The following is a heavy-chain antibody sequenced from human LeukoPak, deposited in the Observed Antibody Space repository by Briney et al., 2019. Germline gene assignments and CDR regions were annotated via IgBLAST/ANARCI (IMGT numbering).Heavy chain of an antibody. CDR2: IIPVLNIT. Sequence: SVKVSCKTSGGTFSSSAITWVRQAPGQGLEWMGRIIPVLNITTYAQKFQGRVTIAADTSTSTVYMELSSLRSEETAVYYCAKDQGLTAPPPYGLDVWGQGTTVTVTS. V-gene: IGHV1-69*04. CDR1: GGTFSSSA. J-gene: IGHJ6*02. D-gene: IGHD5-18*01. CDR3: AKDQGLTAPPPYGLDV.